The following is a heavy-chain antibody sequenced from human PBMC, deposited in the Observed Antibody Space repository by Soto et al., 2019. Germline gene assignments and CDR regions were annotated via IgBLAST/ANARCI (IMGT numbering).Heavy chain of an antibody. V-gene: IGHV3-9*01. CDR2: ISWNSGNI. J-gene: IGHJ5*02. CDR3: AKGRQQLTHNWFDP. D-gene: IGHD6-13*01. CDR1: GFTFDDYA. Sequence: VQLVESGGGLVQPGRSLRLSCATSGFTFDDYAMHWVRQAPGKGLEWVSGISWNSGNIDYADSVRGRFTISRDNAKTSLYLQMNSLRPEDTAFYYCAKGRQQLTHNWFDPWGQGTLVTVSS.